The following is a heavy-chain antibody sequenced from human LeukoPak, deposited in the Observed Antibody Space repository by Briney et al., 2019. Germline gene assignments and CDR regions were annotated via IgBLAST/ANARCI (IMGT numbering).Heavy chain of an antibody. J-gene: IGHJ3*02. CDR1: GFTFTSYW. CDR3: AKVPDSSGYGGAFDI. Sequence: GGSLRLSCAASGFTFTSYWMHWVRQAPGKGLEWVAVISYDGSNKYYADSVKGRFTISRDNSKNTLYLQMNSLRAEDTAVYYCAKVPDSSGYGGAFDIWGQGTMVTVSS. D-gene: IGHD3-22*01. CDR2: ISYDGSNK. V-gene: IGHV3-30*18.